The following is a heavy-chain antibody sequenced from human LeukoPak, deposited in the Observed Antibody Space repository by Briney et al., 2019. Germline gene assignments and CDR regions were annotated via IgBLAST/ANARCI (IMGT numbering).Heavy chain of an antibody. CDR2: SYPGDSDT. Sequence: GESLKISCKGSGYSFTSYWIGWVRQMPGKGLEWMGISYPGDSDTRYSPSFQGPVTISADKSISTAYLQWSSLKASDTAMYYCARHAAARYYYYYSYMDVWGKGTTVTVSS. D-gene: IGHD6-13*01. J-gene: IGHJ6*03. CDR3: ARHAAARYYYYYSYMDV. V-gene: IGHV5-51*01. CDR1: GYSFTSYW.